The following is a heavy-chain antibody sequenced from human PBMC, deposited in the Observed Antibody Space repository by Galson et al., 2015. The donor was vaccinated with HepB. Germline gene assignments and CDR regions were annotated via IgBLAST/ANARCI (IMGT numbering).Heavy chain of an antibody. J-gene: IGHJ5*02. CDR2: IIPMFGTP. CDR1: GGTFSSYA. D-gene: IGHD1-1*01. CDR3: ARDRGSSWNHWFDP. V-gene: IGHV1-69*13. Sequence: SVKVSCKASGGTFSSYAISWVRQAPAQGLEWMGGIIPMFGTPKYAQKFQGRVTITADESTNTAYMELSGLRSEDTAVYYCARDRGSSWNHWFDPWGQGTLVTVSS.